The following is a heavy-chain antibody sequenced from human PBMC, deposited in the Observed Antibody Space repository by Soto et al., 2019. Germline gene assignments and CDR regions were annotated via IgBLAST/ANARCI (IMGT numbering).Heavy chain of an antibody. Sequence: WGSLRLSCVASGFTVGNNYIIWSRQSPFKGLEWVSLIYSTGTTKYADSVKGRFTVSRDNAKNTLYLQMNSLRAEDTAVYYCAKDGRGSGSHYNSFGYWGQGTLVTVSS. V-gene: IGHV3-53*01. CDR3: AKDGRGSGSHYNSFGY. CDR1: GFTVGNNY. J-gene: IGHJ4*02. D-gene: IGHD3-10*01. CDR2: IYSTGTT.